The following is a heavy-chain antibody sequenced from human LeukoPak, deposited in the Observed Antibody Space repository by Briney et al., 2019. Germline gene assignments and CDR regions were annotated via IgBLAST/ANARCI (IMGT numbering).Heavy chain of an antibody. D-gene: IGHD3-10*01. J-gene: IGHJ6*03. CDR3: ARVDGSGSYIYYYYMDV. Sequence: PGGSLRLSCGASGFTFSSYWMSWVRQALGKGLEWVANIKQDGSEKYYVDSVKGRFTISRDNAKNSLYLQMNSLRAEDTAVYYCARVDGSGSYIYYYYMDVWGKGTTVTVSS. V-gene: IGHV3-7*01. CDR2: IKQDGSEK. CDR1: GFTFSSYW.